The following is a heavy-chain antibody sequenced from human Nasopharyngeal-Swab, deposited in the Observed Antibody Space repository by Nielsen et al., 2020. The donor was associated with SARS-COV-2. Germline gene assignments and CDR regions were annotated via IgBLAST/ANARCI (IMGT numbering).Heavy chain of an antibody. CDR2: FDPEDGET. D-gene: IGHD3-22*01. V-gene: IGHV1-24*01. Sequence: ASVKVSCKVSGYTLTELSMHWVRQAPGKGLEWMGGFDPEDGETIYAQKFQGSVTMTEDTSTDTAYMELSSLRSEDTAVYYCATDRRQYYYDSSGYYYWRGFDPWGQGTLVTVSS. CDR3: ATDRRQYYYDSSGYYYWRGFDP. CDR1: GYTLTELS. J-gene: IGHJ5*02.